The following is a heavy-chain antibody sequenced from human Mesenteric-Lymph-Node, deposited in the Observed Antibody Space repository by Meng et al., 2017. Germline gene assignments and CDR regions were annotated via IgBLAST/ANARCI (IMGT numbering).Heavy chain of an antibody. Sequence: SETLSLTCTVSGGSISSYYWSWIRQPPGKGLEWIGYIYYSGSTNYNPSLKSRVTISVDTSKNQFPLKLSSVTAADTAVYYCARDLDGSGSYLGYWGQGTLVTVSS. V-gene: IGHV4-59*01. CDR1: GGSISSYY. D-gene: IGHD3-10*01. CDR3: ARDLDGSGSYLGY. CDR2: IYYSGST. J-gene: IGHJ4*02.